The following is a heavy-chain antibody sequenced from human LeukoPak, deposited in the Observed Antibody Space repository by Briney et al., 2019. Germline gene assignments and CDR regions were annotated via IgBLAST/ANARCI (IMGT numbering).Heavy chain of an antibody. V-gene: IGHV3-21*01. D-gene: IGHD3-10*01. Sequence: GGSLRLSCAASGFTFSSYNMKWVRQAPGKGLEWVSSISSGGIYIFYADSVKGRFTISRDNAKNSLYLQMNSLRAGDTAVYYCARDRGIYGMDVWGQGTTVTVSS. CDR1: GFTFSSYN. J-gene: IGHJ6*02. CDR2: ISSGGIYI. CDR3: ARDRGIYGMDV.